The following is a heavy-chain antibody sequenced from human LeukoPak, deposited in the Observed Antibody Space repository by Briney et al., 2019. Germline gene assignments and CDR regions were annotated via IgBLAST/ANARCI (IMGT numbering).Heavy chain of an antibody. Sequence: GGSLPLSCAASGFTFSNYWMHWVRQAPGKGLVWVSRIKSDGTYTSYADSVKGRFTISRDNAKSTLYLQMNSLRVEDTAVYFCARDSARGGNSDYWGQGNLVTVSS. CDR1: GFTFSNYW. J-gene: IGHJ4*02. V-gene: IGHV3-74*01. D-gene: IGHD3-10*01. CDR2: IKSDGTYT. CDR3: ARDSARGGNSDY.